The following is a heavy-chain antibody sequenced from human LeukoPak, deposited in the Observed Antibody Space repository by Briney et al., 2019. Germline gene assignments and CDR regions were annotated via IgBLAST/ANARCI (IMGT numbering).Heavy chain of an antibody. D-gene: IGHD2-2*01. J-gene: IGHJ6*02. CDR1: GFTFSNYD. CDR2: FHTAGDT. V-gene: IGHV3-13*01. Sequence: GGSLRLSCAASGFTFSNYDMHWVRQVAGKGLEWVSAFHTAGDTHYSGSVKGRFATSRENAKNSFYLQMNNLRAGDTALYYCARGSCSSSSCYERLNGLDVWGQGTTVAVSS. CDR3: ARGSCSSSSCYERLNGLDV.